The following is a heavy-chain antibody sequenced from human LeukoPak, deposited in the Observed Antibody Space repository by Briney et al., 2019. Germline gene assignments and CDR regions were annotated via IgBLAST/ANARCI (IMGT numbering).Heavy chain of an antibody. Sequence: GGSVRVSCKASGYTFSSYGMSWVRQAPGQGLEWMGGISADNGNTNYAETVQGRFTMTTDTSTSTAYMELRSLRSDDTAVYYCARETPDRDFACLSDYWGQGTLVTVSS. CDR3: ARETPDRDFACLSDY. J-gene: IGHJ4*02. CDR1: GYTFSSYG. V-gene: IGHV1-18*04. CDR2: ISADNGNT. D-gene: IGHD3-9*01.